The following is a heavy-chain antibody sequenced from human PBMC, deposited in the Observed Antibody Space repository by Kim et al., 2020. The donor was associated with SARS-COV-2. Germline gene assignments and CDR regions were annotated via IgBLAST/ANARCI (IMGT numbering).Heavy chain of an antibody. J-gene: IGHJ4*02. V-gene: IGHV4-34*01. Sequence: SETLSLTCAVYGGSFSGYYWSWIRQPPGKGLEWIGEINHSGSTNYNPSLKSRVTISVDTSKNQFSLKLSSVTAADTAVYYCARGLPPRIPYGDYAQVDYWGQGTLVTVSS. CDR1: GGSFSGYY. D-gene: IGHD4-17*01. CDR3: ARGLPPRIPYGDYAQVDY. CDR2: INHSGST.